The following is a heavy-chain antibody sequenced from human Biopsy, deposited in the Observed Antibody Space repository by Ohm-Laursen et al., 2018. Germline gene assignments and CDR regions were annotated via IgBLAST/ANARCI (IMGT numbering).Heavy chain of an antibody. V-gene: IGHV4-59*02. CDR1: GDSVTKYY. CDR2: IYYSVMT. Sequence: SETLSLTCPVSGDSVTKYYWSWIRQPPGKGLEWIGHIYYSVMTNYNPSLQSRVSISVDTSRNQVSLTLSSVTAADTAVYYCARDVEMAAHYYYGMDVWGQGTAVTVSS. CDR3: ARDVEMAAHYYYGMDV. J-gene: IGHJ6*02. D-gene: IGHD5-24*01.